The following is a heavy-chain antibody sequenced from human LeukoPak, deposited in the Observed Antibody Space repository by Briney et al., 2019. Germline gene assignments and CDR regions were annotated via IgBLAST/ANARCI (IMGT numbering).Heavy chain of an antibody. J-gene: IGHJ5*02. CDR1: GGSISSYY. V-gene: IGHV4-59*01. CDR3: ARGASGYSGYDYSNP. Sequence: SETLYLTCTVSGGSISSYYWSWIRQPPGKGLEWIGYIYYSGSTNYNPSLKGRVTISVDTSKNQFSLKLSSVTAADTAVYYCARGASGYSGYDYSNPWGQGTLVTVSS. CDR2: IYYSGST. D-gene: IGHD5-12*01.